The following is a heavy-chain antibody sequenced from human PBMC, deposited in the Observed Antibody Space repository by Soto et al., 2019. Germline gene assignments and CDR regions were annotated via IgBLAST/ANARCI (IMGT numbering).Heavy chain of an antibody. Sequence: SETLSLTCAVSGFSIGSNNWWGWIRQPTGKGLEWIGNIYYSGTTQFNPSLKSRVTMSIDGAGNQFSLRLSSVTAADTAVYYCARKERKPAAIWNWGQGTLVTVSS. V-gene: IGHV4-28*01. CDR2: IYYSGTT. CDR1: GFSIGSNNW. D-gene: IGHD2-2*01. CDR3: ARKERKPAAIWN. J-gene: IGHJ4*02.